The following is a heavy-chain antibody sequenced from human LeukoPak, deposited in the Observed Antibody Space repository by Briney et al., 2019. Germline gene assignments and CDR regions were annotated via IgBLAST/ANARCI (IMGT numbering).Heavy chain of an antibody. CDR1: GYSISSGYY. Sequence: SETLSLTCAVSGYSISSGYYWGWIRQPPGKGLEWIGSIYHSGSTYYNPSLKSRVTIPVDTSKNQFSLKLSSVTAADTAVYYCARHAGTGDYWGQGTLVTVSS. D-gene: IGHD3/OR15-3a*01. CDR2: IYHSGST. CDR3: ARHAGTGDY. V-gene: IGHV4-38-2*01. J-gene: IGHJ4*02.